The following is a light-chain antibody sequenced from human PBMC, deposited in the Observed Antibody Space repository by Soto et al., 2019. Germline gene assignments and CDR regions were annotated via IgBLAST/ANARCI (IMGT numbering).Light chain of an antibody. CDR3: QQYGSSPPIT. Sequence: EIVLTQSPGTLSLSPGERATLSCRASQSVSSSYLAWYQQKPGQAPRLLIYGASSRATGIPDRFSGSGFGTDFTLNISRLENEDFAVYYCQQYGSSPPITFGQGTRLEIK. CDR1: QSVSSSY. V-gene: IGKV3-20*01. J-gene: IGKJ5*01. CDR2: GAS.